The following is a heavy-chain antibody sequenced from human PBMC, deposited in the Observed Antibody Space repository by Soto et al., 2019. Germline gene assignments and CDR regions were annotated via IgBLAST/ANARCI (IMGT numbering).Heavy chain of an antibody. J-gene: IGHJ4*02. CDR3: ATKGDALNY. D-gene: IGHD2-21*02. CDR1: GFTFSTYA. V-gene: IGHV3-7*01. Sequence: GSLRLSCAASGFTFSTYAMTWVRQAPGKGLEWVANINRDGSHKYYVDSVKGRFTISRDNAENSVFLQMNSLRAEDTAIYYCATKGDALNYWGQGTLVAVSS. CDR2: INRDGSHK.